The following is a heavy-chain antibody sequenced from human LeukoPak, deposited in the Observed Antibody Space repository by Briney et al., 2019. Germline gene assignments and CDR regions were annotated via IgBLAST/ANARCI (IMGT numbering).Heavy chain of an antibody. CDR1: GFILSDYA. CDR3: AKDGQSYAPYAMDV. CDR2: IWFDGSKK. J-gene: IGHJ6*02. Sequence: GGPLRLSCAASGFILSDYAMHWVRQAPGKGLEWVAQIWFDGSKKNYADSVKGRFTISRDQSKNTVSLQMNSLRAEDTALYYCAKDGQSYAPYAMDVWGQGTTVTVSS. D-gene: IGHD5-18*01. V-gene: IGHV3-30*02.